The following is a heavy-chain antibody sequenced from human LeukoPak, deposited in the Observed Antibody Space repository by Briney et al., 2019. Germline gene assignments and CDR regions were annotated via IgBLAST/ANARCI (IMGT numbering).Heavy chain of an antibody. V-gene: IGHV3-48*01. Sequence: SGGSLRLSCAASGFTFSSYSMNWVRQAPGKGLEWVSYISSSSSTIYYADSVKGRFTISRDNAKNSLYLQMNSLRAEDTAVYYCARDPVYCGGDCYSGGFFDYWGQGTLVTVSS. D-gene: IGHD2-21*02. CDR3: ARDPVYCGGDCYSGGFFDY. J-gene: IGHJ4*02. CDR1: GFTFSSYS. CDR2: ISSSSSTI.